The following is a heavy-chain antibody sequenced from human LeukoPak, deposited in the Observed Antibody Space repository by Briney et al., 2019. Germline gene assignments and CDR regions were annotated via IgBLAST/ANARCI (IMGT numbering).Heavy chain of an antibody. Sequence: PGGSLRLSCAASGFTFSSYGMHWVCQAPGKGLEWVAFIRYDGSNKYYADSVKGRFTISRDNSKNTLYLQMNSLRAEDTAVYYCAKDGTAYFTMIVGVYFDYWGQGTLVTVSS. J-gene: IGHJ4*02. D-gene: IGHD3-22*01. CDR1: GFTFSSYG. CDR3: AKDGTAYFTMIVGVYFDY. V-gene: IGHV3-30*02. CDR2: IRYDGSNK.